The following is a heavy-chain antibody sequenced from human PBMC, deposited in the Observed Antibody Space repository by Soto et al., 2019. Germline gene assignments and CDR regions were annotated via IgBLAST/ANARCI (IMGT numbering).Heavy chain of an antibody. J-gene: IGHJ4*02. CDR2: IKSENDGGTT. Sequence: EVQLVESGGGLVKPGGSLRVSCAGSGFTFNNAWMNWVRQGPGKGLEWGGRIKSENDGGTTDYAAPVKGRFTISRDDSKNTLYLQMSSLKTEDTAVYYCTTVLGEVWGQGTLVTVSS. V-gene: IGHV3-15*07. CDR1: GFTFNNAW. CDR3: TTVLGEV. D-gene: IGHD3-10*01.